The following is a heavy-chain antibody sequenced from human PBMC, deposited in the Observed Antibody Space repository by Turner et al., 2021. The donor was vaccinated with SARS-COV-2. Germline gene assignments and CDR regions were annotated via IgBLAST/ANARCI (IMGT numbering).Heavy chain of an antibody. J-gene: IGHJ6*02. Sequence: EVQLVESGGGLVKPGGSLRLSCAASGFTFSGYSMNWVRQAPGKGLEWISSISSRSSYIYDADSVKGRFTISRDNAKNSLYLQMNSLRAEDTAVYYCARDYYDFWSGYNSYYYGMDVWGQGTTVTVSS. CDR1: GFTFSGYS. D-gene: IGHD3-3*01. CDR2: ISSRSSYI. CDR3: ARDYYDFWSGYNSYYYGMDV. V-gene: IGHV3-21*01.